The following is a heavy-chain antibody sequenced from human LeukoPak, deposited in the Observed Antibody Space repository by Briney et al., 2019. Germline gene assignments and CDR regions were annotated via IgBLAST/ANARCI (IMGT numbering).Heavy chain of an antibody. J-gene: IGHJ3*02. D-gene: IGHD2-2*01. CDR3: ARDSAPSIKVPAAMGAFDI. Sequence: GRSLRLSCAASGFTFSSYAMHWVRQAPGKGLEWVAVISYDGSNKYYADSVKGRFTISRDNSKNTLYLQMNSLRAEDTAVYYCARDSAPSIKVPAAMGAFDIWGQGTMVTVSS. V-gene: IGHV3-30-3*01. CDR2: ISYDGSNK. CDR1: GFTFSSYA.